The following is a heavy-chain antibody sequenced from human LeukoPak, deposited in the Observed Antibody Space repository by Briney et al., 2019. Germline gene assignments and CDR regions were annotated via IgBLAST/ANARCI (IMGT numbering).Heavy chain of an antibody. CDR3: AKDTGLWWFDY. J-gene: IGHJ4*02. D-gene: IGHD2-21*01. Sequence: PGGSLRLSCAASGFTFSSYAMSWVRQAPGKGLEWVSGISDSGSSTFYADSVKGRFTISRDNSRKTLYLQMNSLRAEDTALYYCAKDTGLWWFDYWGQGTLVIVSS. CDR1: GFTFSSYA. V-gene: IGHV3-23*01. CDR2: ISDSGSST.